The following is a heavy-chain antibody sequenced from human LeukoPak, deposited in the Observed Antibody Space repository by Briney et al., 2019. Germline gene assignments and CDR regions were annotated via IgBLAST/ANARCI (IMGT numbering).Heavy chain of an antibody. D-gene: IGHD6-13*01. Sequence: GGSLRLSCAASGFSFSSYWMHWVRQAPGKGLVWVSRISSDGSSTTYADSVKGRFTISRDNAKNTLYLQMNSLRAEDTAVYYCGRGGKVEQLVLARWGQGSLVTVSS. CDR1: GFSFSSYW. CDR3: GRGGKVEQLVLAR. CDR2: ISSDGSST. J-gene: IGHJ4*02. V-gene: IGHV3-74*01.